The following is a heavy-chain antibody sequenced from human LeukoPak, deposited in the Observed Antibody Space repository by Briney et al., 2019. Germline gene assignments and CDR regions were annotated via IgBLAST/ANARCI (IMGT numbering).Heavy chain of an antibody. CDR1: GYTFTGYY. V-gene: IGHV1-2*02. Sequence: ASVKVSCKASGYTFTGYYMHWVRQAPGQGLEWMGWINPNSGGTNYAQKFQGRVTMTTDTSTSTAYMELRSLRSDDTAVYYCARDTPHLHYDYVWGSYRYTLDYWGQGTLVTVSS. J-gene: IGHJ4*02. D-gene: IGHD3-16*02. CDR3: ARDTPHLHYDYVWGSYRYTLDY. CDR2: INPNSGGT.